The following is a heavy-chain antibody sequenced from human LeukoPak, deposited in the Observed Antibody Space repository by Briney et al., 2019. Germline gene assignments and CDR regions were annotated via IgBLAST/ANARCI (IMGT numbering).Heavy chain of an antibody. CDR2: IKEDGSEK. J-gene: IGHJ4*02. Sequence: QPGGSLRLSCAASGFTFTHYWMNWVRQAPGIGLEWVATIKEDGSEKYYVDSVKGRFTISRDNAKNSLYLQMDSLRAEDTAVYYCARAVRESDYWGQGTLVTVSS. CDR3: ARAVRESDY. V-gene: IGHV3-7*05. CDR1: GFTFTHYW. D-gene: IGHD3-10*01.